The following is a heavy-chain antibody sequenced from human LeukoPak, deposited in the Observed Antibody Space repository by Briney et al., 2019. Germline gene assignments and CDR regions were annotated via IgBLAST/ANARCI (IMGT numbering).Heavy chain of an antibody. D-gene: IGHD2-21*02. CDR1: GFTFSSYA. CDR2: ISSSGANT. Sequence: PGGSLRLSCAASGFTFSSYAMSWVRQAPGKGLEWVSSISSSGANTYYADSLKGRFTISRDNSKNTLYLQMSSLRVEDTAVYYCAKRDRPCSGDCSAPYYFDYWGQGTLVTVSS. J-gene: IGHJ4*02. CDR3: AKRDRPCSGDCSAPYYFDY. V-gene: IGHV3-23*01.